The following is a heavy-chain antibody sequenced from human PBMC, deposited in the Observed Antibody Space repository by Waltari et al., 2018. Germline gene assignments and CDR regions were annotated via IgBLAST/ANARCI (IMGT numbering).Heavy chain of an antibody. Sequence: QVQLQQWGAGLLKPSETLSLTCAVHGGSFSGYYWSWIRQPPGKGLEWIGEINHSGSTNYNPSLKSRVTISVDTSKNQFSLKLSSVTAADTAVYYCARPRGVIIDYWGQGTLVTVSS. V-gene: IGHV4-34*01. CDR2: INHSGST. CDR1: GGSFSGYY. D-gene: IGHD3-10*01. J-gene: IGHJ4*02. CDR3: ARPRGVIIDY.